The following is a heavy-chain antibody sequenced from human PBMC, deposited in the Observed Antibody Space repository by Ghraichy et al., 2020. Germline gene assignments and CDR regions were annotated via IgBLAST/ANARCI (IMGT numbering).Heavy chain of an antibody. CDR3: ARETAMVTGSYYYYYYMDV. CDR1: GDSVSSNSAA. J-gene: IGHJ6*03. CDR2: TYYRSKWYN. V-gene: IGHV6-1*01. Sequence: SETLSLTCAISGDSVSSNSAAWNWIRQSPSRGLEWLGRTYYRSKWYNDYAVSVKSRITINPDTSKNQFSLQLNSVTPEDTAVYYCARETAMVTGSYYYYYYMDVWGKGTTVTVSS. D-gene: IGHD5-18*01.